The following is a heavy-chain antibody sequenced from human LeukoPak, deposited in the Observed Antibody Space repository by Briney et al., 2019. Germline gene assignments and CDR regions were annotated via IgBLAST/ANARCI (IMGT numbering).Heavy chain of an antibody. Sequence: SETLSLTCTVSGGSISSGGYYWSWIRQHPGKGLEWIGYIYYSGSTYYNPSLKSRVTISVDTSKNQFSLKPSSVTAADTAVYYCARVPLTKLALFDYWGQGTLVTVSS. CDR2: IYYSGST. CDR1: GGSISSGGYY. CDR3: ARVPLTKLALFDY. V-gene: IGHV4-31*03. D-gene: IGHD1-1*01. J-gene: IGHJ4*02.